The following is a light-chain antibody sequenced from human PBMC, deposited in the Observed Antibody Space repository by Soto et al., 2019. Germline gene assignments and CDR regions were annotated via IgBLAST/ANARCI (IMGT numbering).Light chain of an antibody. Sequence: AIRMTQSPSSLSASTGDRVTITCRASQGISSYLAWYQQKPGKAPKLLIYAASTLQSGVPSRFSGSGSGTDFTLTISRLQSEDFANYYCQQYYSYPRTFGQGTKVEIK. V-gene: IGKV1-8*01. CDR3: QQYYSYPRT. CDR2: AAS. J-gene: IGKJ1*01. CDR1: QGISSY.